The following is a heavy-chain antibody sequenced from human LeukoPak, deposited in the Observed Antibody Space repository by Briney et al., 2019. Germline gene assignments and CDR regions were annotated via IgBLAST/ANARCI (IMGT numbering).Heavy chain of an antibody. CDR3: ARGLYGGNQLAWFDP. Sequence: GGSLRLSCAASGFTFSSYSMNWVRQAPGKGLEWVSSISSSSSYIYYADSVKGRFTISRDNAKNSLYLQMNSLRAEDTAVYHCARGLYGGNQLAWFDPWGQGTLVTVSS. D-gene: IGHD4-23*01. J-gene: IGHJ5*02. V-gene: IGHV3-21*01. CDR2: ISSSSSYI. CDR1: GFTFSSYS.